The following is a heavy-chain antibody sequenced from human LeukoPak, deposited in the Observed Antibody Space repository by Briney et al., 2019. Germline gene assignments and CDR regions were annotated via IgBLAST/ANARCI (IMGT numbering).Heavy chain of an antibody. CDR3: ARPDSSGYYSSLGYDY. D-gene: IGHD3-22*01. V-gene: IGHV1-24*01. CDR2: FDPEDGET. CDR1: GYTLTELS. Sequence: GASVKVSCKVSGYTLTELSMHWVRQAPGKGLEWMGGFDPEDGETIYAQKFQGRVTMTEDTSTSTVYMELSSLRSEDTAVYYCARPDSSGYYSSLGYDYWGQGTLVTVSS. J-gene: IGHJ4*02.